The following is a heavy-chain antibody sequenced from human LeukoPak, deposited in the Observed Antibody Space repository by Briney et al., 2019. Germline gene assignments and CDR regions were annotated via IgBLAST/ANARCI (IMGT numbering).Heavy chain of an antibody. V-gene: IGHV4-34*01. CDR1: GGSFSGYY. CDR3: VRVRITMVRGGPHRHLYYYGMDV. Sequence: SETLSLTCAVYGGSFSGYYWSWIRQPPGKGLEWIGEINHSGSTNYNPSPTSRVPISVDTSKNQFSLKLSSVTAADTAVYYCVRVRITMVRGGPHRHLYYYGMDVWGKGTTVTVSS. CDR2: INHSGST. D-gene: IGHD3-10*01. J-gene: IGHJ6*04.